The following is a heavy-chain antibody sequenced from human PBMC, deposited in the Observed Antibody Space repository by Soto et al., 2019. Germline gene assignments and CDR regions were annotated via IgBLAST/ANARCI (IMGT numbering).Heavy chain of an antibody. D-gene: IGHD2-8*02. CDR3: ARQASYWHGGGGWFDP. Sequence: EVQLVESGGGLVQPGGSLRLSCAASGFTFSAYDMHWVRQPTGKGLEWVSAIGTLHDTYYADSVKGRFTISRENAKNSLYLQMNSLTTGDTAVYYCARQASYWHGGGGWFDPWGQGTLVTVSS. CDR1: GFTFSAYD. J-gene: IGHJ5*02. CDR2: IGTLHDT. V-gene: IGHV3-13*01.